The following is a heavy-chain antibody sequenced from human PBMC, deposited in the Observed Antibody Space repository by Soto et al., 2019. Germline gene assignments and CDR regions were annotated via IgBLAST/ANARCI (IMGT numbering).Heavy chain of an antibody. J-gene: IGHJ4*02. CDR3: ARAIYYDYVWGSYRYEHFDY. D-gene: IGHD3-16*02. Sequence: SVKVSCKASGGTFSRYTISWVRQAPGQGLEWMGGIIPIFGTTNYAQKFQGRVTITADESTSTAYMELSSLRSEDTAVYYCARAIYYDYVWGSYRYEHFDYWGQGTLVTVSS. V-gene: IGHV1-69*13. CDR2: IIPIFGTT. CDR1: GGTFSRYT.